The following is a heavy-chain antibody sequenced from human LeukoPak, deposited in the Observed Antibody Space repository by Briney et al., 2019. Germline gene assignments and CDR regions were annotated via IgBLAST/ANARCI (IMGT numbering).Heavy chain of an antibody. Sequence: RPGGSLRLSCAASGFTFNNYAMNWVRQAPGKGLEWVSSISGGGETTYYADSAKGRFTISRDNSQNTLYLQMNSLRAEDTAVYYCARDYADYVGYFFFDYWGQGTLVTVSS. CDR1: GFTFNNYA. D-gene: IGHD4-17*01. V-gene: IGHV3-23*01. J-gene: IGHJ4*02. CDR3: ARDYADYVGYFFFDY. CDR2: ISGGGETT.